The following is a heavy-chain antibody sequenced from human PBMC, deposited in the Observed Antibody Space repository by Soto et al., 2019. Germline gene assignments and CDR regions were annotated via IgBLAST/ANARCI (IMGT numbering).Heavy chain of an antibody. CDR1: GYTFSSHW. J-gene: IGHJ3*02. D-gene: IGHD6-6*01. CDR2: INPDGSFT. Sequence: EVQLVESGGGLVQPGGSLRLSCVASGYTFSSHWIHWVRQAPGQGLVGVSRINPDGSFTSYADSVKGRFTISRDNANNTLYLEMNSLRAEDTAVYYCARPRSMSSSGFDIWGQGTMVTVSS. V-gene: IGHV3-74*01. CDR3: ARPRSMSSSGFDI.